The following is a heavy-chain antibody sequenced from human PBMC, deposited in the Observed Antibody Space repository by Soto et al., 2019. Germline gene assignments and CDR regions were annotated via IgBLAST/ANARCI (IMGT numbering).Heavy chain of an antibody. J-gene: IGHJ6*02. CDR2: IKSKTDGGTT. CDR1: GFTFSNAW. CDR3: TTAQWSGWVDV. V-gene: IGHV3-15*01. D-gene: IGHD1-26*01. Sequence: EVQLVESGGGLVKPGGSLRLSCAASGFTFSNAWMSWVRQAPGKGLEWVGRIKSKTDGGTTDYAAPVKGRFTISRDDSKNTLYLQMNSLKTEDTSVYYCTTAQWSGWVDVWGQGTTVTVSS.